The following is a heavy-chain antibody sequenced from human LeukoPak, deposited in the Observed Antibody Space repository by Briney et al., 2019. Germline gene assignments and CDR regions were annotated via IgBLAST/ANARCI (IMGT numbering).Heavy chain of an antibody. CDR3: ARDLEVRGVIPNVYGMDV. J-gene: IGHJ6*02. CDR2: ISAYNGNT. V-gene: IGHV1-18*01. D-gene: IGHD3-10*01. CDR1: VYTFTSYG. Sequence: ASVKVSCKASVYTFTSYGISWGRQAPGQGLEWMGWISAYNGNTNYAQKLQGRVTMTTDTSTSKAYMELRSLRSDDTAVYYCARDLEVRGVIPNVYGMDVWGQGTTVTVSS.